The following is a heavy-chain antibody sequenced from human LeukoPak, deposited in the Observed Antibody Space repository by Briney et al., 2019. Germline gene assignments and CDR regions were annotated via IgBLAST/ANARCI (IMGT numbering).Heavy chain of an antibody. CDR3: ARELRYFDWFFDY. CDR1: GFTFSSYA. Sequence: GGSLRLSCAASGFTFSSYAMHGVRQARGKGLEGVAVISYDGSNKYYADSVKGRFTISRDNSKNTLYLQMTSLRAEDTALYYCARELRYFDWFFDYWRQGTLVTVSS. CDR2: ISYDGSNK. V-gene: IGHV3-30-3*01. J-gene: IGHJ4*02. D-gene: IGHD3-9*01.